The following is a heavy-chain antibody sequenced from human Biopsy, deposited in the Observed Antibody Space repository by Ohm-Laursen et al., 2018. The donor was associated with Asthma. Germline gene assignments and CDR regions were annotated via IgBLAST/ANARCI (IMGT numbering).Heavy chain of an antibody. V-gene: IGHV4-59*11. CDR1: GGSIRSHD. Sequence: PSQTLSLTCTVSGGSIRSHDWTWIRLPPGKGLEYIGDVSHTGSPNYNPSLKSRVTMSLDTSKNQFSLRLTSVTPADTPVYYCAGLADCSGGACYSYGWFDPWGQGTRVTVSS. D-gene: IGHD2-15*01. CDR3: AGLADCSGGACYSYGWFDP. CDR2: VSHTGSP. J-gene: IGHJ5*02.